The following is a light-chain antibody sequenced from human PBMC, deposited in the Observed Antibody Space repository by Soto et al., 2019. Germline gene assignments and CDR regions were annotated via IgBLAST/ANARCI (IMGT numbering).Light chain of an antibody. J-gene: IGLJ1*01. CDR1: SSDVGGYNY. V-gene: IGLV2-11*01. CDR2: DVS. Sequence: SVLTQPRSASGSPGQSVTISCTGTSSDVGGYNYVSWYQQHPGKAPKLMIYDVSKRPSGVPDRFSGSKSGDTASLTISGLQAEDEADYYCCSYAGSYGYVFGTGTKVTVL. CDR3: CSYAGSYGYV.